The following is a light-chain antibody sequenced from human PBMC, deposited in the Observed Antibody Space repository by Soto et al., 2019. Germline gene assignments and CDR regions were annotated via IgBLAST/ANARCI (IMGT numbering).Light chain of an antibody. CDR2: GAS. J-gene: IGKJ5*01. CDR3: QQYGSSPIP. Sequence: EIVLTQSPGTLSLSPGERATLSCRASQSVSSSYLAWYQQKPGQAPRLLTYGASSRAAGIPDRFSGSGSGTDFTLIISRLEPEDFAVYYCQQYGSSPIPFGQGTRLEIK. CDR1: QSVSSSY. V-gene: IGKV3-20*01.